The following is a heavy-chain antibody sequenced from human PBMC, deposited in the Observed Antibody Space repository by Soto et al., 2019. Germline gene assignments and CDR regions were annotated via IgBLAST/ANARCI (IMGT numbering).Heavy chain of an antibody. CDR2: INPKNGGT. CDR3: ARAGIAAHRSGGYTLYV. V-gene: IGHV1-2*02. CDR1: GYTFTDYY. D-gene: IGHD6-13*01. Sequence: QVQHVQSGAEVKKPGASVKVSCNASGYTFTDYYIHGLRQAPGQVLEWMGWINPKNGGTRKAQEFRGRVTLTWDTSISTVYMDLSSLTAEDAGVHYCARAGIAAHRSGGYTLYVLGQGPTVTVS. J-gene: IGHJ6*02.